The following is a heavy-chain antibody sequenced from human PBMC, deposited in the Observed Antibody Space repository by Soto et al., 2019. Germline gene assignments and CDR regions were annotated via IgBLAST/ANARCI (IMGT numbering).Heavy chain of an antibody. D-gene: IGHD3-22*01. Sequence: QVQLVESGGGVVQPGRSLRLSCAASGFSFSSYGMHWVRQAPGKGLEWVAVISYDGSNENYADSVKGRFTISRDKSKNTRYLQMNSLRAEDTAVYYCAKADYYYETDWGQGTLVTVSS. CDR2: ISYDGSNE. V-gene: IGHV3-30*18. CDR1: GFSFSSYG. CDR3: AKADYYYETD. J-gene: IGHJ4*02.